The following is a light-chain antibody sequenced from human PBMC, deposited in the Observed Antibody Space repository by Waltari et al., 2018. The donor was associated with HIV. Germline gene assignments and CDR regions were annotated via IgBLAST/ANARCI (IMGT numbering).Light chain of an antibody. J-gene: IGLJ3*02. CDR2: DVS. Sequence: QSALTQPRSVSGSPGQSVTISCTGTSSDVGGYNYVSWYQQHPGKAPKLMIYDVSKLPSGVPDRFSGSKSGNTASLTISGLQAEDEADYYCQSYDSSLSGWVFGGGTKLTVL. V-gene: IGLV2-11*01. CDR3: QSYDSSLSGWV. CDR1: SSDVGGYNY.